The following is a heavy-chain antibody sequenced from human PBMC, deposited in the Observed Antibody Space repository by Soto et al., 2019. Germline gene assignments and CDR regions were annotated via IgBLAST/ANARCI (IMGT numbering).Heavy chain of an antibody. CDR1: GFTFSSYG. CDR3: ARDTKVGASGFDS. D-gene: IGHD1-26*01. CDR2: IWYDGSKK. V-gene: IGHV3-33*01. J-gene: IGHJ4*02. Sequence: QVQLVESGGGVVQPGRSLRLSCAASGFTFSSYGMHWVRQAPGKGLEWVAVIWYDGSKKYYADSVKGRFTISRDNSKNTLYLQMSRLRAEDTAVYYWARDTKVGASGFDSWGQGTLVTVSS.